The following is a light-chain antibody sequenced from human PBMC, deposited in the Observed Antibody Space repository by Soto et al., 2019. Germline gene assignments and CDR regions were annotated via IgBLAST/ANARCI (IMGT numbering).Light chain of an antibody. CDR1: QGISYH. J-gene: IGKJ1*01. CDR2: GAS. V-gene: IGKV1-27*01. Sequence: DLQMTQSPSSLSASVGDRVTITCRASQGISYHVAWYQQKPGKVPKLLIYGASTLQSGVPSRFSGSGSGTDFTLTISRLEPEDFAVYYCQQYHSSPRTFGQGTKVDIK. CDR3: QQYHSSPRT.